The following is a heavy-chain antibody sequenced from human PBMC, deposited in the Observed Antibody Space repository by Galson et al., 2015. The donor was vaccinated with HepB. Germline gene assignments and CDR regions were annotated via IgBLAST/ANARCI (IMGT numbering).Heavy chain of an antibody. V-gene: IGHV6-1*01. D-gene: IGHD6-19*01. CDR3: ARGTGYSSGWYGDHDAFDI. CDR1: GDSVSSNSAA. J-gene: IGHJ3*02. CDR2: TSYRSKWYN. Sequence: CAISGDSVSSNSAAWNWIRQSPSRGLEWLGRTSYRSKWYNDYAVSVKSRITINPDTSKNQFSLQLNSVTPEDTAVYYCARGTGYSSGWYGDHDAFDIWGQGTMVTVSS.